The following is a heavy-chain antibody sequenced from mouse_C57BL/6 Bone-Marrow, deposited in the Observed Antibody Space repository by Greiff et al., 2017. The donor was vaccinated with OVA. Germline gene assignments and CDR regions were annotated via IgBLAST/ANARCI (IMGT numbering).Heavy chain of an antibody. Sequence: QVQLQQPGAELVKPGASVKMSCKASGYTFTSYWITWVKQRPGQGLEWIGDIYPGRGSTNYNEKFKSKATLTVDTSSSTAYMQLSSLTSEDSAVYYCARFEYWYFDVWGTGTTVTVSS. J-gene: IGHJ1*03. CDR2: IYPGRGST. CDR1: GYTFTSYW. CDR3: ARFEYWYFDV. V-gene: IGHV1-55*01.